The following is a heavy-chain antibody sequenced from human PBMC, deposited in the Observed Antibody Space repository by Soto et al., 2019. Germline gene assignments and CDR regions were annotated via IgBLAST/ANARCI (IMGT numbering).Heavy chain of an antibody. Sequence: GGSLRLSCAASVSTFISYGMHWVRQAPGKGLEWVAVISYDGSNKYYADSVKGRFTISRDNSKTTLYLQMNSLRAEDTAVYYCAHDRGSGYGMHVWSQGTTVTVSS. CDR1: VSTFISYG. CDR2: ISYDGSNK. CDR3: AHDRGSGYGMHV. J-gene: IGHJ6*02. D-gene: IGHD6-19*01. V-gene: IGHV3-30*18.